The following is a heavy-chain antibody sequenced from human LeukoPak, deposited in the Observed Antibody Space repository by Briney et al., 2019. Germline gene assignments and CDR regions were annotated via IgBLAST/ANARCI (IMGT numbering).Heavy chain of an antibody. D-gene: IGHD6-13*01. V-gene: IGHV4-4*02. Sequence: SGTLSLTCAVPGGSISSSNWWSWVRQPPGKGLEWIGEIYHSGSINYNPSLKSRVTISVDTSKNRFSLKLSSVTATDTAVYYCARGSIAAAGTGYWGQGTLVTVSS. CDR1: GGSISSSNW. J-gene: IGHJ4*02. CDR2: IYHSGSI. CDR3: ARGSIAAAGTGY.